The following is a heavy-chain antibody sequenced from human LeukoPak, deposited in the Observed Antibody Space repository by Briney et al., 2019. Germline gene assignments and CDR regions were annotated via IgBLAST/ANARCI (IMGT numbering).Heavy chain of an antibody. D-gene: IGHD6-13*01. Sequence: SQTLSLTCTVSGGSISSGSYYWSWIRQPAGKGLKWIGRIYTSGSTNYNPSLKSRVTISVDTSKNQFSLKLSSVTAADTAVYYCARGFDSSSWYYYYYYMDVWGKGTTVTVSS. V-gene: IGHV4-61*02. CDR1: GGSISSGSYY. CDR2: IYTSGST. J-gene: IGHJ6*03. CDR3: ARGFDSSSWYYYYYYMDV.